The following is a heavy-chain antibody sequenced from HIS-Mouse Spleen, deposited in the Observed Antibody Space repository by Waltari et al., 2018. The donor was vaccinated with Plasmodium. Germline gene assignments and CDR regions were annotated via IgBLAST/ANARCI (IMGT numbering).Heavy chain of an antibody. CDR3: ASSWYWYFDL. CDR2: IKQDGREK. D-gene: IGHD6-13*01. V-gene: IGHV3-7*01. J-gene: IGHJ2*01. Sequence: EVQLVGSGGGLVQPGGSLSLSWPASAFTFSSYWWSWVRQPPGKGLEWGANIKQDGREKYYVDSVKGRFTISRDNAKNSLYLQMNSLRAEDTAVYYCASSWYWYFDLWGRGTLVTVSS. CDR1: AFTFSSYW.